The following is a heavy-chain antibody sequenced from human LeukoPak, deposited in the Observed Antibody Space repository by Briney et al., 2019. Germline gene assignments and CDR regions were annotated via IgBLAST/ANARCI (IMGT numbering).Heavy chain of an antibody. D-gene: IGHD3-9*01. J-gene: IGHJ4*02. CDR1: GFTFSTYG. CDR2: IRYDGSNK. CDR3: AKDQSETLRYFDWFDY. V-gene: IGHV3-30*02. Sequence: PGGSLRLSCAASGFTFSTYGMHWVRQAPGKGLEWVAFIRYDGSNKYYADSVKGRFTISRDNSKNTLYLQMNSLRAEDTAVYYCAKDQSETLRYFDWFDYWGQGTLVTVSS.